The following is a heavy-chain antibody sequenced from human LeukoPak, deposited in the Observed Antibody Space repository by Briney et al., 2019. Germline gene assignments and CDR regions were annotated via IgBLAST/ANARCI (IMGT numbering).Heavy chain of an antibody. D-gene: IGHD3-10*01. Sequence: GGSLRLFCAPWVFILSHYAMLGVREAPGKGGEWVAVIWYEGSNKYCADSVKGRFTISRDNSKNTLFLQMSSLSADDTALYYCAKGRLQEGTVFRGVITPVDYWGQGTLVTVSS. CDR3: AKGRLQEGTVFRGVITPVDY. J-gene: IGHJ4*02. V-gene: IGHV3-33*06. CDR2: IWYEGSNK. CDR1: VFILSHYA.